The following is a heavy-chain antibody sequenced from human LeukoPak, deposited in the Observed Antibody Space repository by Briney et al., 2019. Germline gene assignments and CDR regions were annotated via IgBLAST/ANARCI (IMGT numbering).Heavy chain of an antibody. Sequence: SETLSLTCAVYGGSITNYYWTWIRQPPGKGLEWIGYIYYSGSTNYNPSLKSRVTISVDTSKNQFSLKLSSVTAADTAVYYCARQRRYSGNPDALDIWGQGTMITVSS. V-gene: IGHV4-59*08. J-gene: IGHJ3*02. CDR2: IYYSGST. CDR3: ARQRRYSGNPDALDI. CDR1: GGSITNYY. D-gene: IGHD1-26*01.